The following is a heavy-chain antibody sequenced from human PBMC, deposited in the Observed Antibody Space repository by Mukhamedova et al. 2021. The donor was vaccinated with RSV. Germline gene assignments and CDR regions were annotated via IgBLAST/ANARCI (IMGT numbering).Heavy chain of an antibody. CDR2: INSDGSIT. V-gene: IGHV3-74*01. D-gene: IGHD2-15*01. Sequence: GLVWVSRINSDGSITTYADSVKGRFTISRDNAKNTLSLQMNSLRAEDTAVYYGARGAGGPYDYWGQGTLVTVSS. CDR3: ARGAGGPYDY. J-gene: IGHJ4*02.